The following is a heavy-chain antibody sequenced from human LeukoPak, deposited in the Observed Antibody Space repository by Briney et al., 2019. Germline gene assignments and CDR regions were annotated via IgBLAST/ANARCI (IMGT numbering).Heavy chain of an antibody. CDR3: ARAWQQLRWCAFDI. J-gene: IGHJ3*02. CDR1: GGSISSYY. D-gene: IGHD6-13*01. CDR2: IYTSGST. V-gene: IGHV4-4*07. Sequence: SETLSLTCTVSGGSISSYYWSWIRQPAGKGLEWIGRIYTSGSTNYNPSLKSRVTMSVDTSKNQFSLKLSSVTVADTAVYYCARAWQQLRWCAFDIWGQGTMVTVSS.